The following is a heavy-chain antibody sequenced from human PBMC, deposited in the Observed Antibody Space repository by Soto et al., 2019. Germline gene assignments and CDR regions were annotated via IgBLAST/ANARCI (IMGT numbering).Heavy chain of an antibody. D-gene: IGHD3-10*01. J-gene: IGHJ6*02. CDR2: IYTSGST. Sequence: SETLSLTCTVSGGSISSYYWSWIRQPAGKGLEWIGRIYTSGSTNYNPSLKSRVTMSVDASKNQFSLKLSSVTAADTAVYYCARDNPDLVRGVSGHYYYGMDVWGQGTTVTVSS. V-gene: IGHV4-4*07. CDR3: ARDNPDLVRGVSGHYYYGMDV. CDR1: GGSISSYY.